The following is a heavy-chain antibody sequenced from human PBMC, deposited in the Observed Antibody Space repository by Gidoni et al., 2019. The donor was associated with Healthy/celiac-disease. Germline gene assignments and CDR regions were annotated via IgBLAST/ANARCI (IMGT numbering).Heavy chain of an antibody. J-gene: IGHJ6*03. CDR2: INPSGST. V-gene: IGHV4-34*01. Sequence: QVQLQQWGAGLLKPSATLSLTCAVYGGSFSGYYWSWIRQPPGKGLEWIGEINPSGSTNYNPSLKSRVTISVDTSKNQFSLKLSSVTTADTAVYYCARGLGAIFGVVISGYYYYYYMDVWGKGTTVTVSS. D-gene: IGHD3-3*01. CDR3: ARGLGAIFGVVISGYYYYYYMDV. CDR1: GGSFSGYY.